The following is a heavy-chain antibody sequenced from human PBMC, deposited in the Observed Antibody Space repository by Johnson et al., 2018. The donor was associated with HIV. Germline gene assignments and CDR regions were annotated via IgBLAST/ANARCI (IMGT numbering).Heavy chain of an antibody. V-gene: IGHV3-30*03. CDR3: ARGFDAFDI. Sequence: VQLVESGGGLEQPGGSLRLSCAASGFTFASSAMSWVRQAPGKGLEWVAVISYDGSNKYYVDSVKGRFTISRDNAKNSLYLQMNSLRAEDTAVYYCARGFDAFDIWGQGTMVTVSS. J-gene: IGHJ3*02. CDR2: ISYDGSNK. CDR1: GFTFASSA.